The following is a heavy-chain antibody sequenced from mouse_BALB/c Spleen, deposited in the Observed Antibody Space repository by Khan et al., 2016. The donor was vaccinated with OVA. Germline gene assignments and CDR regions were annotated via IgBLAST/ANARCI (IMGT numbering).Heavy chain of an antibody. Sequence: QVQLKESGPGLVAPSQSLSITCTVSGFSLTSYGVHWVRQPPGKSLEWLGIIWAGGSTNYNSALMSRLSISKDNSKSQVFLKMNSQQTDDRAMYYCARDTTATPYWGQGTLVTVSA. CDR2: IWAGGST. CDR3: ARDTTATPY. J-gene: IGHJ3*01. CDR1: GFSLTSYG. V-gene: IGHV2-9*02. D-gene: IGHD1-2*01.